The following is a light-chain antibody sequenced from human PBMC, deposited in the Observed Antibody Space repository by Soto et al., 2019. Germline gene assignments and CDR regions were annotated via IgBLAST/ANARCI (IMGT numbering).Light chain of an antibody. J-gene: IGKJ1*01. V-gene: IGKV3-15*01. CDR3: QQYNYWPPWT. CDR2: GAS. Sequence: EIVMTQSPATLSVSPGERATLSCRASQRVSSNLAGYQQKPGQAPRLLIYGASTRANGIPARFSGSGSGTEFTRPISSLQSEDFAVYYCQQYNYWPPWTFGQGTKVEIK. CDR1: QRVSSN.